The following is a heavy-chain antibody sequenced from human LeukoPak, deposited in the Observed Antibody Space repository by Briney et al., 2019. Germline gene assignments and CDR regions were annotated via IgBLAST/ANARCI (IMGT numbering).Heavy chain of an antibody. D-gene: IGHD2-15*01. V-gene: IGHV3-30*02. J-gene: IGHJ4*02. CDR3: AKGLSTPLAC. CDR2: DRSNK. Sequence: GGSLRLSCAASGFTFSSYGMHWVRQAPGKGLEWVAFDRSNKYYADSVKGRFTISRDNSKNTLYLQMNSLRAEDTAVYYCAKGLSTPLACWGQGTLVTVSS. CDR1: GFTFSSYG.